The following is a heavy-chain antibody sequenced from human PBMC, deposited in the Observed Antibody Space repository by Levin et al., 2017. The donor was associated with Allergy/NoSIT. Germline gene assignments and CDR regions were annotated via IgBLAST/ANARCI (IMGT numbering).Heavy chain of an antibody. D-gene: IGHD1-26*01. CDR1: GFTVSSNY. CDR2: IYSGGST. V-gene: IGHV3-66*01. Sequence: GESLKISCAASGFTVSSNYMSWVRQAPGKGLEWVSVIYSGGSTYYADSVKGRFTISRDNSKNTLYLQMNSLRAEDTAVYYCARDREVGATTNWGQGTLVTVSS. J-gene: IGHJ4*02. CDR3: ARDREVGATTN.